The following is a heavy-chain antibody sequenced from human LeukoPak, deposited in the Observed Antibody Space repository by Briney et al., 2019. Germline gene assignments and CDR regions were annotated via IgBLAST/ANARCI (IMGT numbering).Heavy chain of an antibody. Sequence: GRSLRLSCAASGFTFSSYAMHWVRQAPGKGLEWVAVISYDGSNKYYADSVKGRFTISRDNSKNTLHLQMNSLRAEDTAVYYCARDLVAGVDYWGQGTLVTVSS. CDR1: GFTFSSYA. V-gene: IGHV3-30*04. J-gene: IGHJ4*02. CDR3: ARDLVAGVDY. CDR2: ISYDGSNK. D-gene: IGHD2-8*02.